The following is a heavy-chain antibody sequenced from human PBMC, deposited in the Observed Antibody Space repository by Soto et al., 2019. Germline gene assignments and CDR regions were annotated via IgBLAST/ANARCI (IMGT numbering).Heavy chain of an antibody. D-gene: IGHD4-17*01. CDR2: IYHSGST. CDR1: VGYLSIGGYS. Sequence: SLTCAVYVGYLSIGGYSWSWIRQPAGKGLEWIGFIYHSGSTNYNPSLKSRVTMSVDRSKNQFSLKLRSVTAADTAVYYCARATVTYYYFEYWGQGTLVTVSS. CDR3: ARATVTYYYFEY. V-gene: IGHV4-30-2*01. J-gene: IGHJ4*02.